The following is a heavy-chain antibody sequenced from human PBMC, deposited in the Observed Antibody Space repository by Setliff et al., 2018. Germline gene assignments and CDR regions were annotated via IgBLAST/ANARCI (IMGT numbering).Heavy chain of an antibody. J-gene: IGHJ4*02. CDR3: ARTGTYRYFDY. D-gene: IGHD1-1*01. V-gene: IGHV4-61*10. CDR1: GGSVNSGYDN. CDR2: INRRGST. Sequence: SETLSLTCTVSGGSVNSGYDNWNWLRQPAGKGLEWIGHINRRGSTNFSPSLKSRVTISLDTSKNQFSLKLISMTAADTAVYYCARTGTYRYFDYWGQGALVTVSS.